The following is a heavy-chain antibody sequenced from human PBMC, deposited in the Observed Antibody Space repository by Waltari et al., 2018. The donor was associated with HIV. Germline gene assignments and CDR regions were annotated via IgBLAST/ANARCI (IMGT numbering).Heavy chain of an antibody. J-gene: IGHJ5*02. CDR1: GFTFSRYA. CDR2: SSGSGSTT. Sequence: EVQLLESGGGFVQPGGSLRLSCAASGFTFSRYAMSWVRQAPGKGLEWVSTSSGSGSTTYYTDSVKGRFTISRDNSKNTLYLQMNSLRAEDAALYYCAKDRWFDPWGQGTLVTVSS. CDR3: AKDRWFDP. V-gene: IGHV3-23*01.